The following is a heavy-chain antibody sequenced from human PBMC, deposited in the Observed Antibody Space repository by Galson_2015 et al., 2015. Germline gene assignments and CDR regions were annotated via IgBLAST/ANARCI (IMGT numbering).Heavy chain of an antibody. CDR1: GFTFSSYG. V-gene: IGHV3-33*08. D-gene: IGHD2-2*01. Sequence: SLRLSCAASGFTFSSYGMHWVRQAPGKGLEWVAVIWYDGSNKYYADSVKGRFTISRDNSKNTLYLQMNSLRAEDTAVYYCARGEIHSSMDYWGQGTLVTVSS. J-gene: IGHJ4*02. CDR2: IWYDGSNK. CDR3: ARGEIHSSMDY.